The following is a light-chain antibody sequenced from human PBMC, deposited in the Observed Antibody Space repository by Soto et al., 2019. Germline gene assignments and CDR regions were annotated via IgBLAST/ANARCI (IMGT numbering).Light chain of an antibody. J-gene: IGKJ4*01. Sequence: DIQLTHSPSFLSASIGDRVTITCRASQGISSYLAWYQQKPGKAPRLLIYVASILQRGVPSRFSGSGSGTEFTLTISSLQPEDFATYYCQQLDSYPLTFGAGTRVEIK. CDR2: VAS. V-gene: IGKV1-9*01. CDR1: QGISSY. CDR3: QQLDSYPLT.